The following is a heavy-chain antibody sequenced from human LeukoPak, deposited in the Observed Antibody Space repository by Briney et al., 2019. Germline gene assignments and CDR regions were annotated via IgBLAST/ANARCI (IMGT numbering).Heavy chain of an antibody. D-gene: IGHD6-19*01. Sequence: SETLSLTCTVSGGSISSSSYYWGWIRQPPGKGLEWIGSIYYSGSTYYNPSLKSRVTISVDTSKNQFSLKLSSVTAADTAVYYCARHPIKYSSGRYGDYWGQGTLVTVSS. V-gene: IGHV4-39*01. CDR3: ARHPIKYSSGRYGDY. CDR1: GGSISSSSYY. CDR2: IYYSGST. J-gene: IGHJ4*02.